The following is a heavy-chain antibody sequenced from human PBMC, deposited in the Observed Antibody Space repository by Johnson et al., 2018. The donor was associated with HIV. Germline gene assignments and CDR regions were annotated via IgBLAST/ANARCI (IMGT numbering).Heavy chain of an antibody. CDR1: GFTFGDYA. D-gene: IGHD5-24*01. J-gene: IGHJ3*02. CDR2: IKQDGSEK. CDR3: AREGRDGYNYDAFDI. V-gene: IGHV3-7*01. Sequence: VQLVESGGGLVQPGRSLRLSCTGSGFTFGDYAVTWVRQAPGKGLEWVANIKQDGSEKYYVDSVKGRFTISRDNAKNSLYLQMNSLRAEDTAVYYCAREGRDGYNYDAFDIWGQGTMVTVSS.